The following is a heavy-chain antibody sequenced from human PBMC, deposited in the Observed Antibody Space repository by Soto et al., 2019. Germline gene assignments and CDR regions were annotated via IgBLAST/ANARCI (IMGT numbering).Heavy chain of an antibody. CDR3: ARGGRDIVLMVYAYYFDY. V-gene: IGHV3-33*01. D-gene: IGHD2-8*01. J-gene: IGHJ4*02. CDR2: IWYDGSNK. Sequence: QVQLVESGGGVVQPGRSLRLSCAASGFTFSSYGMHWVRQAPGKGLEWVAVIWYDGSNKYYADSVKGRFTISRDNSKNTRYLQMNSLRAEDTAVYYCARGGRDIVLMVYAYYFDYWGQGTLVTVSS. CDR1: GFTFSSYG.